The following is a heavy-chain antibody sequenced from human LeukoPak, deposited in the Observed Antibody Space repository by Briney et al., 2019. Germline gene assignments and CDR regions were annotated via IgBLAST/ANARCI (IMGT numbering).Heavy chain of an antibody. CDR1: GYTFSDYH. V-gene: IGHV1-46*01. J-gene: IGHJ5*02. CDR3: ARDQSDVVDLGRGWFDP. CDR2: IIPSGGST. Sequence: ASVKVSCKASGYTFSDYHMHWVRQAPGQGLEWMGRIIPSGGSTTYAQKFQGRVTMTRDMSTNTVYMELSSLRSEDTAVYYCARDQSDVVDLGRGWFDPWGQGTLVTVSS. D-gene: IGHD2-21*01.